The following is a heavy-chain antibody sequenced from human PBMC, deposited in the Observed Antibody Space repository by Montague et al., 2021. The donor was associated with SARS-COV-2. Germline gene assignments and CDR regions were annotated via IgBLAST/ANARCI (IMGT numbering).Heavy chain of an antibody. CDR2: IYYSGST. V-gene: IGHV4-59*13. CDR3: ARASITMVWGVTRWYFDL. CDR1: GGSISSYY. J-gene: IGHJ2*01. D-gene: IGHD3-10*01. Sequence: SETLSLTCTVSGGSISSYYWSWIRQPPGKGLEWIGYIYYSGSTNYSPSLKSRVTISVDTSKNQFSLKLSSVTAADTAVYYCARASITMVWGVTRWYFDLWGRGTLVTVSS.